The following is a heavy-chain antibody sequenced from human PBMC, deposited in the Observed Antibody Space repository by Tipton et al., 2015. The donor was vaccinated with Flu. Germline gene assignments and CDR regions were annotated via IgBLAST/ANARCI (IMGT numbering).Heavy chain of an antibody. V-gene: IGHV3-9*01. CDR1: GFTFDDYA. CDR2: ISWDGDEI. Sequence: SLRLSCATSGFTFDDYAIHWVRQAPGKGLEWVSGISWDGDEIRYADSVRGRLTISRDNAMRSLHLQMNSLRVEDTALYYCVKQKAGRFSDWSDPFDIWGQGTMVTVSS. J-gene: IGHJ3*02. CDR3: VKQKAGRFSDWSDPFDI. D-gene: IGHD3/OR15-3a*01.